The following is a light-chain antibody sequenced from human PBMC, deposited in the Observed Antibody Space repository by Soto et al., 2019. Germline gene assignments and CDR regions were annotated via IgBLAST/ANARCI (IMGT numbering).Light chain of an antibody. V-gene: IGKV1-39*01. CDR1: QSISTY. CDR3: QQSYGVPRT. CDR2: AAS. Sequence: DIQMTQSPSSLSASVGDRVTITCRASQSISTYVNWYQQKPGKAPNLLIYAASSLHSGVPSRFSGSGSGTDFALTISSLQPEDFATYYCQQSYGVPRTFGQGTKVEIK. J-gene: IGKJ1*01.